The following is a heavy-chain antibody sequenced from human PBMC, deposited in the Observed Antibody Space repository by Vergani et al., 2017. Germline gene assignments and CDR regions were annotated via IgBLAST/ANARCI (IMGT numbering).Heavy chain of an antibody. CDR3: AKEKDDILTGYSLSYFDY. CDR2: ISGSGGST. CDR1: GFTFSSYA. Sequence: ELQLVESGGGLVQPGGSLRLSCAASGFTFSSYAMSWVRQAPGKGLEWVSAISGSGGSTYYADSVKGRFTISRDNSKNTLYLQMNSLRAEDTAVYYCAKEKDDILTGYSLSYFDYWGQGTLVTVSS. J-gene: IGHJ4*02. V-gene: IGHV3-23*04. D-gene: IGHD3-9*01.